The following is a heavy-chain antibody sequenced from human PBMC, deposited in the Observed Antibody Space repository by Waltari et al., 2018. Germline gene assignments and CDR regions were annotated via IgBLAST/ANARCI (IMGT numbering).Heavy chain of an antibody. J-gene: IGHJ6*02. CDR2: INPNRGGT. V-gene: IGHV1-2*02. CDR3: ARTLIATRRGFYFYGMDV. Sequence: QVQLVQSGAEVKKPGASVKVSCKASGYPFTGYYMHWVRQVPGQGLEWMGWINPNRGGTNYAQKFQGRVTMTRDTSISTAYMELNRLRSDDTAVYYCARTLIATRRGFYFYGMDVWGQGTTVTVSS. CDR1: GYPFTGYY. D-gene: IGHD6-6*01.